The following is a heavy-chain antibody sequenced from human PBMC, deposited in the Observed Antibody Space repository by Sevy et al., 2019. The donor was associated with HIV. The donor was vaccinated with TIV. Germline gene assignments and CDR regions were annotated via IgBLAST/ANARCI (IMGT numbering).Heavy chain of an antibody. J-gene: IGHJ4*02. CDR1: GGSFSGYY. Sequence: SETLSLTCAVYGGSFSGYYWSWIRQPPGKGLEWIGYIYYSGSTNYNPSLKSRVTISVDTSKNQFSLKLSSVTAADTAVYYCARAEQLWFDYWGQGTLVTVSS. CDR3: ARAEQLWFDY. CDR2: IYYSGST. V-gene: IGHV4-59*01. D-gene: IGHD5-18*01.